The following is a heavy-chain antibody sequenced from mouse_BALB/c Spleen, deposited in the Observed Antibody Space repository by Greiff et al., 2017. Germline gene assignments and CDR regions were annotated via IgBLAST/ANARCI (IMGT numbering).Heavy chain of an antibody. V-gene: IGHV1-4*02. J-gene: IGHJ4*01. CDR2: INPSSGYT. CDR3: ARPRAMDY. Sequence: VQLQESAAELARPGASVKMSCKASGYTFTSYTMHWVKQRPGQGLEWIGYINPSSGYTEYNQKFKDKTTLTADKSSSTAYMQLSSLTSEDSAVYYCARPRAMDYWGQGTSVTVSS. CDR1: GYTFTSYT.